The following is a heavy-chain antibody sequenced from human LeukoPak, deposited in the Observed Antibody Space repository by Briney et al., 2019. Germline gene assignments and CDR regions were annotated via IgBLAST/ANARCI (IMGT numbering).Heavy chain of an antibody. CDR3: ARGELYGLYYFDY. Sequence: SSGTLSLTCAVYGGSFSDYYWSWIRQPPGKGLEWIGEINHSGSINYNPSLKSRVTISLDSSKSQFSLKLSSVTAADTAVYYCARGELYGLYYFDYWGQGTLVTVSS. CDR1: GGSFSDYY. V-gene: IGHV4-34*01. J-gene: IGHJ4*02. CDR2: INHSGSI. D-gene: IGHD3-10*01.